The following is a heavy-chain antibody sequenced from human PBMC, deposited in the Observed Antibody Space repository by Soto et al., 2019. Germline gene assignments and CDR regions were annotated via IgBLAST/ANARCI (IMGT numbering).Heavy chain of an antibody. CDR3: ASGPLTIFGVVIGPLDY. J-gene: IGHJ4*02. V-gene: IGHV3-30*04. Sequence: GGSLRLSCAASGFTFSSYAMHWVRQAPGKGLEWVAVITYDGRNKSYADSVKGRFTISRDNSKNTLYLQMNSLRAEDTAVYYCASGPLTIFGVVIGPLDYWGQGTLVTVSS. CDR1: GFTFSSYA. D-gene: IGHD3-3*01. CDR2: ITYDGRNK.